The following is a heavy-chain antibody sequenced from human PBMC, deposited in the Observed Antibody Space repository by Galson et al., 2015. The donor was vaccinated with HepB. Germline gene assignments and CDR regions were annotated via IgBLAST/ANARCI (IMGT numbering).Heavy chain of an antibody. CDR3: ARDGLVRGVRFGAFDI. D-gene: IGHD3-10*01. V-gene: IGHV3-48*04. J-gene: IGHJ3*02. CDR2: ISSSSSTI. Sequence: SLRLSCAASGFTFSSYSMNWVRQAPGKGLEWVSYISSSSSTIYYADSVKGRFTISRDNAKNSLYLQMNSLRAEDTAVYYCARDGLVRGVRFGAFDIWGQGTMVTVSS. CDR1: GFTFSSYS.